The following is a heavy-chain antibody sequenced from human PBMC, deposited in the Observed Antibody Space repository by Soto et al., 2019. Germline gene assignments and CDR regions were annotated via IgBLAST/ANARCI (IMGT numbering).Heavy chain of an antibody. CDR3: VRDDIGVGLDH. CDR1: GFTFSNYA. J-gene: IGHJ4*02. D-gene: IGHD1-26*01. CDR2: IWYDGSNK. Sequence: GGSLRLSCTASGFTFSNYAMHWVRQAPGKGLEWVAVIWYDGSNKYFVDSVKGRFIISRDNSRNTMDLQMNTLRVEDTAVYYCVRDDIGVGLDHWGLGTPVTSPQ. V-gene: IGHV3-33*01.